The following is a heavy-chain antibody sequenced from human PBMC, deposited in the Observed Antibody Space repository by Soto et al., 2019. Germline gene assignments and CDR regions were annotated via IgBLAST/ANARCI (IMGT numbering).Heavy chain of an antibody. CDR3: ARTNVQVVTANWFDP. V-gene: IGHV4-59*01. D-gene: IGHD2-21*02. Sequence: PSETQSLTCPVSGGSISSYYWSWIRQPPGKGLEWIGYIYYSGSTSYNPSLKSRVTISVDTSKNQFSLKLSSVTAADTAVYYCARTNVQVVTANWFDPWGQGTLVTVSS. CDR2: IYYSGST. CDR1: GGSISSYY. J-gene: IGHJ5*02.